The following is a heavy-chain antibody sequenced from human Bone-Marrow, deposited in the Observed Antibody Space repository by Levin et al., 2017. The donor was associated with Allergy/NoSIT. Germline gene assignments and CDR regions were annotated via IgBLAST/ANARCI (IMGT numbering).Heavy chain of an antibody. CDR2: IISASST. V-gene: IGHV3-21*01. CDR3: ARWNRGGYTFDI. D-gene: IGHD5-12*01. J-gene: IGHJ3*02. CDR1: GFTFSSYT. Sequence: GESLKISCVASGFTFSSYTMNWVRQAPGKGLEWVSSIISASSTYYADSVKGRLTISRDNARGSLFLQMESLRAEDTAVYYCARWNRGGYTFDIWGQGTVVTVSS.